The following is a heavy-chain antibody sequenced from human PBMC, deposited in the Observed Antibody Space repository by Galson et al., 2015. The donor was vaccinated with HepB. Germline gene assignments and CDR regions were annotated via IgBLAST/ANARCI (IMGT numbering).Heavy chain of an antibody. J-gene: IGHJ6*02. V-gene: IGHV3-73*01. Sequence: SLRLSCAASGFTFSGSAMHRVRQASGKGLEWIGRIRSKANSYATAYAASVKGRFTISRDDSKNTAYLQMNSLKTEDTAVYYCTRHSPDYYGSVSVGIYGMDVWGQGTTVTVSS. CDR3: TRHSPDYYGSVSVGIYGMDV. CDR2: IRSKANSYAT. D-gene: IGHD3-10*01. CDR1: GFTFSGSA.